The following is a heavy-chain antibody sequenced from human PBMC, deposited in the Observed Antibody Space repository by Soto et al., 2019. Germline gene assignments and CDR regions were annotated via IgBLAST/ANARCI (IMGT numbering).Heavy chain of an antibody. D-gene: IGHD3-22*01. CDR1: GYTFTSYG. CDR2: ISDYNGNT. J-gene: IGHJ4*02. V-gene: IGHV1-18*01. Sequence: QVQLVQSGAEVKKPGASVKVSCKASGYTFTSYGISWVRQAPGQGLEWMGWISDYNGNTNYVEKFQGRVTMTPDTSTNTAYMELRSLRSDDTAVYYCARDSLSGYSAYWGPGTLVTVSS. CDR3: ARDSLSGYSAY.